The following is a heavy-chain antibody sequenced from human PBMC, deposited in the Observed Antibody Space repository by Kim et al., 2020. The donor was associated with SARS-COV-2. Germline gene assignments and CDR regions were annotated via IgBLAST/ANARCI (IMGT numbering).Heavy chain of an antibody. CDR3: AKDLLPYYVYWYFDL. Sequence: DSVKGRFTNSRDNSKNTLYLQMNSLRAEDTAVYYCAKDLLPYYVYWYFDLWGRGTLVTVSS. D-gene: IGHD2-15*01. V-gene: IGHV3-23*01. J-gene: IGHJ2*01.